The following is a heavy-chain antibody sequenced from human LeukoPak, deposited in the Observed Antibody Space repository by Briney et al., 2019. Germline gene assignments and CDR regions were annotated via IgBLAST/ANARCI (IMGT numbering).Heavy chain of an antibody. Sequence: GGSLGLSCAASGFAFSSYSMNWVRQAPGKGLEWVSSISSSSSYIYYADSVKGRFTISRDNAKNSLYLQMNSLRAEDTAVYYCARDLNPPRKIAAAGRYYYYYYGMDVWGQGTTVTVSS. CDR2: ISSSSSYI. D-gene: IGHD6-13*01. J-gene: IGHJ6*02. CDR1: GFAFSSYS. V-gene: IGHV3-21*01. CDR3: ARDLNPPRKIAAAGRYYYYYYGMDV.